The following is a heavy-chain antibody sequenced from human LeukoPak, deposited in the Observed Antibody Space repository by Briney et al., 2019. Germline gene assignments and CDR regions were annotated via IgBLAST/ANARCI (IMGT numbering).Heavy chain of an antibody. J-gene: IGHJ4*02. CDR1: GFTFSSYW. Sequence: PGGSLRLSCAASGFTFSSYWMSWVRQAPGKGLEWVANIKQDGSEKYYVDSVKGRFTISRDNAKNSLYLQMNSLRAEDTALYYCAKAGLLWFGTEFDYWGQGTLVTVSS. CDR3: AKAGLLWFGTEFDY. CDR2: IKQDGSEK. V-gene: IGHV3-7*03. D-gene: IGHD3-10*01.